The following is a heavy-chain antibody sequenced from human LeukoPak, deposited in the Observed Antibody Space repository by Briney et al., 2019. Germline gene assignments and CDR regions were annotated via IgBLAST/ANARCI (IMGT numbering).Heavy chain of an antibody. D-gene: IGHD6-19*01. V-gene: IGHV4-39*01. CDR3: GRMGRGVAVAGD. Sequence: SETLSLTCTVSGGSITSSTYYWGWIRQPPGKGLEWIGSINYSGSTYYNPSLKSRITISVDTSKRQFSLKLISVSAADTAVYFCGRMGRGVAVAGDWGQGTLVSVT. J-gene: IGHJ4*02. CDR2: INYSGST. CDR1: GGSITSSTYY.